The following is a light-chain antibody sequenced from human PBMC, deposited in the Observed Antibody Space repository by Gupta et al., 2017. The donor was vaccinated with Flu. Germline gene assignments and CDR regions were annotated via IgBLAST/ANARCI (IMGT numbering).Light chain of an antibody. CDR1: RNMNRW. Sequence: GDRGTITCRASRNMNRWLAGYQQKPGKAPKLLIDTASSLESGVPSRFSGSGSGTEFTLTISSLQAEDFSTYYGQQYQSDWSFGQGTKVEIK. V-gene: IGKV1-5*03. CDR3: QQYQSDWS. J-gene: IGKJ1*01. CDR2: TAS.